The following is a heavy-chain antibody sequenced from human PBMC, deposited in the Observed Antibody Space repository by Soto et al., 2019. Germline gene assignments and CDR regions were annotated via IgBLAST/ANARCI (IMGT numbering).Heavy chain of an antibody. CDR2: ISTYNGNT. J-gene: IGHJ5*02. D-gene: IGHD2-8*01. CDR1: GYSFSNSG. V-gene: IGHV1-18*01. CDR3: ARDEYNNGRNWLNP. Sequence: GASVKVSCKASGYSFSNSGFSWMRQAPGQGLEWMGWISTYNGNTNYAQKFQGRLSMTRDTSTTTASMELTTLRSDDTAVYYCARDEYNNGRNWLNPWGQGTLVTVSS.